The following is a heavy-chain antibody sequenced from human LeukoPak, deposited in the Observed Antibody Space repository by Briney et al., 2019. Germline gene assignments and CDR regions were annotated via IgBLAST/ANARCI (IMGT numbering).Heavy chain of an antibody. J-gene: IGHJ4*02. CDR3: ARNRRWSGSSDFDY. CDR1: GGTFSSYA. V-gene: IGHV1-69*04. D-gene: IGHD1-26*01. Sequence: SVKVSCKASGGTFSSYAISWVRQAPGQGLEWMGRIIPILGIANYAQKFQGRVTITADKSTSTAYMELSSLRSEDTAVYYCARNRRWSGSSDFDYWGQGTLVTVSS. CDR2: IIPILGIA.